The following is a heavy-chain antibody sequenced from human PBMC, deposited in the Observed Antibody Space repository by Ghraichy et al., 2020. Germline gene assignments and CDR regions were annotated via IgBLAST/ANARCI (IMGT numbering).Heavy chain of an antibody. Sequence: GGSLRLSCAASGVTFSSYAMSWVRQAPGKGLELVSAISGSGDKEYYADSVKGRFTISRDNFKNTLYLEMNSLRAEDTALYYCAKDPSPYSSSWYYFDYWGQGTLVTVSS. CDR2: ISGSGDKE. J-gene: IGHJ4*02. D-gene: IGHD2-2*01. V-gene: IGHV3-23*01. CDR3: AKDPSPYSSSWYYFDY. CDR1: GVTFSSYA.